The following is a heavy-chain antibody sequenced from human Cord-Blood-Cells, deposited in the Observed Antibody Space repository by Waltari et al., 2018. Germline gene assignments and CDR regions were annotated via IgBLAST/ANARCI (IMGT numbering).Heavy chain of an antibody. CDR3: ARGGRIAAAGTTFFDY. D-gene: IGHD6-13*01. CDR1: GGTFSSYA. Sequence: QVQLVQSGAEVKKPGSSVKVSCKASGGTFSSYAISWVRQAPGQGLEWMGGLSPIFGTANYAQKCQGRVTITADEATSTAYMGLSSLRSEDTAVYYCARGGRIAAAGTTFFDYWGQGTLVTVSS. V-gene: IGHV1-69*01. J-gene: IGHJ4*02. CDR2: LSPIFGTA.